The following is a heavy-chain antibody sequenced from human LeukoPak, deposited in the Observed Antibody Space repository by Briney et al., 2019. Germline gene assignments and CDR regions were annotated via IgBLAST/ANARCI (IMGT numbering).Heavy chain of an antibody. D-gene: IGHD3-22*01. J-gene: IGHJ4*02. CDR3: ARSTHGYYDSSGYSYFDY. CDR1: GFTFSSYG. V-gene: IGHV3-30*03. CDR2: ISYDGSNK. Sequence: PGGSLRLSCAVSGFTFSSYGMHWVRQAPGKGLEWVAVISYDGSNKYYADSVKGRFTISRDNSKNTLYLQMNSLRAEDTAVYYCARSTHGYYDSSGYSYFDYWGQGTLVTVSS.